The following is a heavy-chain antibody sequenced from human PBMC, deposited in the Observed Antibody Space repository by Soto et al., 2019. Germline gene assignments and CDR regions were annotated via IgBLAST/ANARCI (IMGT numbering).Heavy chain of an antibody. Sequence: QVQLVQSGAEVKKPGSSVKVSCKASGGTFNSYVFNWVRQAPGQGLEWMGGIISIFGTPNYGRKFQGRVTTTADESTSTGFMELSSLTSEDTAIFYFARDLGSGYDPGDYWGQGTLVTVPS. CDR2: IISIFGTP. V-gene: IGHV1-69*12. D-gene: IGHD5-12*01. CDR3: ARDLGSGYDPGDY. J-gene: IGHJ4*02. CDR1: GGTFNSYV.